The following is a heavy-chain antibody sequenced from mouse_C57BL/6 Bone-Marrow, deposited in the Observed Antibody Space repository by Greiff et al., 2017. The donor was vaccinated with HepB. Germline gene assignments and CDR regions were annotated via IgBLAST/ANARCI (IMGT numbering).Heavy chain of an antibody. Sequence: QVQLQQSGAELARPGASVKLSCKASGYTFTSYGISWVKQRTEQGLEWIGEIYPRSGNTYYNEKFKGKATLTADKSSSTAYMELRSLTSEDSAVDFCARGDYYGSSYYAMDYWGQGTSVTVSS. D-gene: IGHD1-1*01. CDR1: GYTFTSYG. CDR3: ARGDYYGSSYYAMDY. V-gene: IGHV1-81*01. J-gene: IGHJ4*01. CDR2: IYPRSGNT.